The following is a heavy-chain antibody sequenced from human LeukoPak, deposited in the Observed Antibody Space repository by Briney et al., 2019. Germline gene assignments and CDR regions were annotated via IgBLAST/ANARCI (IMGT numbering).Heavy chain of an antibody. V-gene: IGHV1-69*04. CDR1: GGTFSSYA. D-gene: IGHD3-16*01. Sequence: ASVKVSCKASGGTFSSYAISWVRQAPGQGLEWMGRIIPILGIANYAQKFQGRVTITADKSTSTAYMELSSLRSEDTAVYYCARDPSRWGGGFDPWGQGTLVTVSS. CDR3: ARDPSRWGGGFDP. CDR2: IIPILGIA. J-gene: IGHJ5*02.